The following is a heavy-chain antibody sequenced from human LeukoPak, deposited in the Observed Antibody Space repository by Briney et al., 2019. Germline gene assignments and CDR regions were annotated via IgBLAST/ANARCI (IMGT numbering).Heavy chain of an antibody. V-gene: IGHV3-43D*03. CDR2: ISWDGGST. CDR3: ASMASSGWYDY. J-gene: IGHJ4*02. CDR1: GFTFDDYA. Sequence: SGGSLRLSCAASGFTFDDYAMHWVRQAPGKGLEWVSLISWDGGSTYYADSVKGRFTISRDNSKNSLYLQMNSLRAEDTAVYYCASMASSGWYDYWGQGTLVTVSS. D-gene: IGHD6-19*01.